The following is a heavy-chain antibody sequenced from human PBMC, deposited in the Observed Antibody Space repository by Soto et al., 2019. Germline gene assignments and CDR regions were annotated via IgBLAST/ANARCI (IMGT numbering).Heavy chain of an antibody. CDR2: IYYSGST. D-gene: IGHD6-13*01. CDR1: GGSISSYY. J-gene: IGHJ5*02. CDR3: ARQEQQLDWFDP. Sequence: QVQLQESGPGLVKPSETLSLTCTVSGGSISSYYWSWIRQPPGKGLEWIGYIYYSGSTNYNPSLKSRVTISVDTSKNQFSLKLSSVTAADTAVYYCARQEQQLDWFDPWGQGTLVTVSS. V-gene: IGHV4-59*08.